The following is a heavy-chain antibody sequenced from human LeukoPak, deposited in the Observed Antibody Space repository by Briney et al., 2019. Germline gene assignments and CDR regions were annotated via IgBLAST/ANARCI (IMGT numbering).Heavy chain of an antibody. CDR1: GGSINSHF. CDR2: IYYSGST. V-gene: IGHV4-59*11. CDR3: ARLLDRDSSGYPDTFDM. J-gene: IGHJ3*02. Sequence: ETLSLTCTVSGGSINSHFWSWIGQPPGKGLEWIGYIYYSGSTKYNPSLQSRVTISVDTSESNFSLKLTSVTAADTAVYYCARLLDRDSSGYPDTFDMWGQGTVVIVSS. D-gene: IGHD3-22*01.